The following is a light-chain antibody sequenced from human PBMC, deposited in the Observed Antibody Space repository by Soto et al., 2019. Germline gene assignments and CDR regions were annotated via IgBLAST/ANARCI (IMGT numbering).Light chain of an antibody. J-gene: IGKJ1*01. V-gene: IGKV3-15*01. CDR3: QQYRNWPRT. CDR1: QSVDIN. CDR2: GES. Sequence: IVLTQSPGTLSLSPGERVTLSCRASQSVDINLAWYQQKPGQAPRLLIYGESTRATDMPGRFSGRGSGTEFTLTINSLQSEDFAVYYCQQYRNWPRTFGQGTKVDI.